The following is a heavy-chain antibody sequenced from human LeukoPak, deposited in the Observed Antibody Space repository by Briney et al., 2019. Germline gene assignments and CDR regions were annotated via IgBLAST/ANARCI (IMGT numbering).Heavy chain of an antibody. D-gene: IGHD4-17*01. Sequence: SQTLSLTCAVSGGSISSGGYSWSWIRQPPGKGLEWIGYIYHSGSTYYNPSLKSRVTISVDRSKNQFSLKLSSVTAADTAVYYCARATREDYDAFQHWGQGTLVTVSS. J-gene: IGHJ1*01. V-gene: IGHV4-30-2*01. CDR1: GGSISSGGYS. CDR2: IYHSGST. CDR3: ARATREDYDAFQH.